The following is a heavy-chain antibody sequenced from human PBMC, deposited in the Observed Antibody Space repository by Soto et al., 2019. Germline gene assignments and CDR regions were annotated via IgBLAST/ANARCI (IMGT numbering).Heavy chain of an antibody. D-gene: IGHD3-9*01. CDR3: ARDLRCCGLDV. CDR1: GASMRSYS. V-gene: IGHV4-59*01. J-gene: IGHJ6*02. Sequence: PSETLSLTCNVSGASMRSYSWTWMRLSPGKGLEWIGDIFYSGSSTLNPSLRSRLSISIDTSKNKFSLMLKSVTAADTAVYYCARDLRCCGLDVWGQGTTVTVSS. CDR2: IFYSGSS.